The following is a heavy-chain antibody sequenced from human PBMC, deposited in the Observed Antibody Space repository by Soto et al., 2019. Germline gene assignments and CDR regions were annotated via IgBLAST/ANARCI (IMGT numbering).Heavy chain of an antibody. J-gene: IGHJ5*02. Sequence: SETLALSCAVSGASITTYDVSWIWQPPGKGLEWIGSISYSGITKYNPSLETRGMISLDTSKNQFSLRLTSVTAAGTGLYYWGRDWESSGLFDPWGQGALVTV. CDR3: GRDWESSGLFDP. CDR1: GASITTYD. D-gene: IGHD3-16*01. V-gene: IGHV4-59*01. CDR2: ISYSGIT.